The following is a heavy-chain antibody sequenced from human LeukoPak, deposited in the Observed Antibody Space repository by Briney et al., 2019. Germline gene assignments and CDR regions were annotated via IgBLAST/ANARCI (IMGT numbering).Heavy chain of an antibody. CDR3: ARAAYCGGDCYYFDY. CDR1: GFSFSSYS. CDR2: ISTGSTTI. J-gene: IGHJ4*02. D-gene: IGHD2-21*02. V-gene: IGHV3-48*02. Sequence: GGSLRLSCAGSGFSFSSYSINWVRQAPGKGLEWVSYISTGSTTIYYADSVKGRFTISRDNARNSLYLQMSSLRDEDTAVYYCARAAYCGGDCYYFDYWGQGMLVTVSS.